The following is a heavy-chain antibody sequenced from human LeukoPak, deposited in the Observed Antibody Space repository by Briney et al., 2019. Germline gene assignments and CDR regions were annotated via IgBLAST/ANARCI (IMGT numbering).Heavy chain of an antibody. V-gene: IGHV4-59*12. CDR1: GGSISSYY. CDR3: ARESYYDSSGYSHDAFDI. D-gene: IGHD3-22*01. J-gene: IGHJ3*02. CDR2: IYYSGST. Sequence: SETLSLTCTVSGGSISSYYWSWIRQPPGKGLEWIGYIYYSGSTNYNPSLKSRVTISVDTSKNQFSLKLNSVTAADTAVYYCARESYYDSSGYSHDAFDIWGQGTMVTVSS.